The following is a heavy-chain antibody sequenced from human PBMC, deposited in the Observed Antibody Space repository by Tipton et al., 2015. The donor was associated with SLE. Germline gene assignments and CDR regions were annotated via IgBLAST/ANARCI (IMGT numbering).Heavy chain of an antibody. CDR2: INSSGRT. V-gene: IGHV4-34*01. CDR1: GGSFTGYS. Sequence: TLSLTCAVSGGSFTGYSWNWIRQSSGKGLEWIGEINSSGRTNYNPSLESRVTISLSTSKNQLSLTLTSVTAADTAVYYCARHEDWGIDYWAQGTLVTVSS. CDR3: ARHEDWGIDY. D-gene: IGHD7-27*01. J-gene: IGHJ4*02.